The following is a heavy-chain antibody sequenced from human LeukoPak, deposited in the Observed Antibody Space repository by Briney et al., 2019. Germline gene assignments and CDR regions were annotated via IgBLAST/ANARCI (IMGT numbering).Heavy chain of an antibody. D-gene: IGHD3-22*01. CDR1: GVSISSYY. Sequence: SETLSLTCTVSGVSISSYYWGWVRQPPGKGLEWIGGLYYRGSTKSNPSLKSRVTISVDTSKNQLSLRLSSVTAADTAVYYCARGRYYYDSSGHTLYYFDYWGQGTLVTVSS. V-gene: IGHV4-59*12. J-gene: IGHJ4*02. CDR3: ARGRYYYDSSGHTLYYFDY. CDR2: LYYRGST.